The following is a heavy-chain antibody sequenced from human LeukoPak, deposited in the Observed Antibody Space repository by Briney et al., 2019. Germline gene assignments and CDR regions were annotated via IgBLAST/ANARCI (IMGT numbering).Heavy chain of an antibody. CDR2: IYHSGST. V-gene: IGHV4-38-2*02. J-gene: IGHJ5*02. D-gene: IGHD3-3*01. CDR3: ARSERFLEWLLYGEDWFDP. CDR1: GYSISSGYY. Sequence: SETLSLTCTVSGYSISSGYYWGWIRPPPGKGLEWIGSIYHSGSTYYNPSLKSRVTISVDTSKNQFSLKLSSVTAADTAVYYCARSERFLEWLLYGEDWFDPWGQGTLVTVSS.